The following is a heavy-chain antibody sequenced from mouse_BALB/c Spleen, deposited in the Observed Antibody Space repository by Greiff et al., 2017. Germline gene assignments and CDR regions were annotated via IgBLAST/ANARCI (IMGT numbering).Heavy chain of an antibody. D-gene: IGHD1-1*01. CDR3: AREGTTVDAMDY. CDR2: ISDGGSYT. Sequence: EVKLVESGGGLVKPGGSLKLSCAASGFTFSDYYMYWVRPTPEKRLEWVATISDGGSYTYYPDSVKGRFTISRDNAKNNLYLQMSSLKSEDTAMYYCAREGTTVDAMDYWGQGTSVTVSS. V-gene: IGHV5-4*02. J-gene: IGHJ4*01. CDR1: GFTFSDYY.